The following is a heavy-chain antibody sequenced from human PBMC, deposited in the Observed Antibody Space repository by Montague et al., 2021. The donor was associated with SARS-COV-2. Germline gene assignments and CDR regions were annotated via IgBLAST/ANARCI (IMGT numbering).Heavy chain of an antibody. D-gene: IGHD6-13*01. CDR2: IYYSGST. CDR1: GGSISSGGYY. Sequence: TLSLTCTVSGGSISSGGYYWSWIRQHPGKGLEWIGYIYYSGSTYYNPSLKSRVTISVDTSKNQFSLKLSSVTAADTAMYYCARVGRQQLVRLSGMDVWGQGTTVTVSS. J-gene: IGHJ6*02. CDR3: ARVGRQQLVRLSGMDV. V-gene: IGHV4-31*03.